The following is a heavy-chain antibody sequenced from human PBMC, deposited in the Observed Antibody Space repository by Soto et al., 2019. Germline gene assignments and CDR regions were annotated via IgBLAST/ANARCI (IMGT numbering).Heavy chain of an antibody. CDR2: IIPIFGTA. D-gene: IGHD2-2*01. Sequence: QVQLVQSGAEVKKPGSSVKVSCKASGGTFSSYAISWVRQAPGQGLEWMGGIIPIFGTANYAQKFQGRVTITADESTSTAYMELSSLRSEDTAVYYCAKTERQRYCSSTSCCWSGFDPWGQGTLVTVSS. CDR1: GGTFSSYA. V-gene: IGHV1-69*01. CDR3: AKTERQRYCSSTSCCWSGFDP. J-gene: IGHJ5*02.